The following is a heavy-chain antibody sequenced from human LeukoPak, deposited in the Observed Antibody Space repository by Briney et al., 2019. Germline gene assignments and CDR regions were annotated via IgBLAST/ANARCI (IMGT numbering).Heavy chain of an antibody. Sequence: GASVKVSCKASGDTLTGYYMHWVRQAPGQGLECMGWINPHSGGTNYAQKFQGRVTMTRDTSLSTAYMELSRLRSDDTAVYYGARGSSGYSNAFDIWGQGTMLSVSS. V-gene: IGHV1-2*02. D-gene: IGHD3-22*01. CDR1: GDTLTGYY. J-gene: IGHJ3*02. CDR3: ARGSSGYSNAFDI. CDR2: INPHSGGT.